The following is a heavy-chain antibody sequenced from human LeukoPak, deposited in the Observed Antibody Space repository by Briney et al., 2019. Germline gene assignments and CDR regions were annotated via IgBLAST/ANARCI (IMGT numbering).Heavy chain of an antibody. CDR1: GGSTGSDY. CDR3: ARGRSSWNYDY. J-gene: IGHJ4*02. CDR2: IYYIGST. Sequence: SETLSLTCSVSGGSTGSDYWTWIRQSPGRGLEWIGYIYYIGSTNYNPSLKSRVTISVDTSKNEVFLNLTSVTTADTALYYCARGRSSWNYDYWGQGTLVTVSS. V-gene: IGHV4-59*01. D-gene: IGHD6-13*01.